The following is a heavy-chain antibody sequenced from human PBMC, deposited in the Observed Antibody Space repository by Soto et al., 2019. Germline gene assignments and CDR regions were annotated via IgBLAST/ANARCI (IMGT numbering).Heavy chain of an antibody. CDR1: GGSISDGAYY. CDR2: IYDSGNT. Sequence: QVQLQESGPGLVKPSQTLSLTCTVSGGSISDGAYYWSWIRQPPGKGLEWTGHIYDSGNTYNNTSLHTPXTXSXXTSKNHFSPKQNSAAAADTAVDYCASGLSGDKVDQWGQGTLVTVSS. J-gene: IGHJ4*02. V-gene: IGHV4-30-4*01. CDR3: ASGLSGDKVDQ. D-gene: IGHD2-21*01.